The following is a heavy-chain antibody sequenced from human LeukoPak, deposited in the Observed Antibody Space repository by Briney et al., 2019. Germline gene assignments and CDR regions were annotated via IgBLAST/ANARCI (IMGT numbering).Heavy chain of an antibody. J-gene: IGHJ6*03. D-gene: IGHD4-17*01. CDR2: IYYSGST. CDR3: ARLGTYGDQIYYHYYMDV. CDR1: GGSISSSSYY. V-gene: IGHV4-39*01. Sequence: SETLSLTCTVSGGSISSSSYYWGWIRQPPGKGLEWIGSIYYSGSTYYNPSLESRVTIAVDTSKNQFSLKLSAVTAADTAVYYCARLGTYGDQIYYHYYMDVWGKGTTVTISS.